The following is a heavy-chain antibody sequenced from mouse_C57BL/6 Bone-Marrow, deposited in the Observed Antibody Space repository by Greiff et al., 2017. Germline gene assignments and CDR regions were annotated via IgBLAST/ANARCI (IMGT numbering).Heavy chain of an antibody. CDR1: GYTFTSYW. Sequence: VQLQQSGAELVRPGSSVKLSCKASGYTFTSYWMHWVKQRPIQGLEWIGNIDPSDSETHYNQKFKDKATLTVDKSSSTAYMQLSSLTSEDSAVYYCARSPWLLDAMDYWGQGTSVTVSS. D-gene: IGHD2-3*01. J-gene: IGHJ4*01. V-gene: IGHV1-52*01. CDR2: IDPSDSET. CDR3: ARSPWLLDAMDY.